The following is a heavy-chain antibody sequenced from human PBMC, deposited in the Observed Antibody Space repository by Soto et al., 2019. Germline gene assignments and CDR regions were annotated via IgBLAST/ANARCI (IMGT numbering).Heavy chain of an antibody. CDR1: GYTFTGYY. V-gene: IGHV1-2*04. CDR3: ARISQWLVPSYYYYGMDV. Sequence: ASLKVSCKASGYTFTGYYMHWVRQAPGQGLEWMGWINPNSGGTNYAQKFQGWVTMTRDTSISTAYMELSRLRSDDTAVYYCARISQWLVPSYYYYGMDVWGQGTTVTVSS. CDR2: INPNSGGT. D-gene: IGHD6-19*01. J-gene: IGHJ6*02.